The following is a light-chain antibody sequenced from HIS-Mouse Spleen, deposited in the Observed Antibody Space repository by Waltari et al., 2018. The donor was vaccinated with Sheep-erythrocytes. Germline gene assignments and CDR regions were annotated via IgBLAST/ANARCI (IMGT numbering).Light chain of an antibody. CDR3: CSYAGSYNHV. V-gene: IGLV2-11*01. Sequence: QSALTQPRSVSGSPGQSGTLPCTGPSSDVGGSYYVSWYQQHPGKAPKLMIYDVSKRPSGVPDRFSGSKSGNTASLTISGLQAEDEADYYCCSYAGSYNHVFATGTKVTVL. J-gene: IGLJ1*01. CDR2: DVS. CDR1: SSDVGGSYY.